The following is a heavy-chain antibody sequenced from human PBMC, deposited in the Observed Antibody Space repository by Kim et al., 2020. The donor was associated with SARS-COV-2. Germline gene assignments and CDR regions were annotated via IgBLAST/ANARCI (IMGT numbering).Heavy chain of an antibody. Sequence: SETLSLTCTVSGGSITSSSYYWGWIRQPPGKGLEWIGNIYYSGSTYYNPSLKSRVTISVDTSKNQFSLKLTSVTAADTAVYYCARQIYSSAWYSRYYFDYWGQGTLVTVSS. J-gene: IGHJ4*02. V-gene: IGHV4-39*01. D-gene: IGHD6-19*01. CDR3: ARQIYSSAWYSRYYFDY. CDR1: GGSITSSSYY. CDR2: IYYSGST.